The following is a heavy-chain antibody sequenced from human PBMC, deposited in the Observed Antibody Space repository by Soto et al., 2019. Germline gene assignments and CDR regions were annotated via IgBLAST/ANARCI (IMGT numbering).Heavy chain of an antibody. J-gene: IGHJ3*02. Sequence: QVQLQESGPGLVKPSETLSLTCTVSGASINFHYWSWVRQAPGKGLEFIGYVYMNGITNYNPSLKSRVTLSADTSKNQLSLILAFATAADTATYYCAKIQRPRDGGTFDIWGQGTMVTVSA. CDR1: GASINFHY. CDR3: AKIQRPRDGGTFDI. V-gene: IGHV4-59*11. CDR2: VYMNGIT. D-gene: IGHD2-15*01.